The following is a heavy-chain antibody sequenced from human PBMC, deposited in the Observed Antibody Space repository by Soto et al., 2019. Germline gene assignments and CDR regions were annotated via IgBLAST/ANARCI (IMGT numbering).Heavy chain of an antibody. D-gene: IGHD6-19*01. V-gene: IGHV3-33*01. J-gene: IGHJ4*02. CDR3: ARDGQWLPRDGLRSSYYFDY. CDR1: GFNFSSYV. Sequence: QVQLVESGGGVVQPGRSLRLSCAASGFNFSSYVMHWVRQAPGKGLEWEAVIWYDGGNKYYADSVKGRFTISRDNSKNTLYLQMNSLRAEDTAVYYCARDGQWLPRDGLRSSYYFDYWGQGTLVTVSS. CDR2: IWYDGGNK.